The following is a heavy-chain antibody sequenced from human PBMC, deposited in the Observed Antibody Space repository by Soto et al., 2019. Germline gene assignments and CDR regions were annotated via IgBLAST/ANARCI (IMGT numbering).Heavy chain of an antibody. V-gene: IGHV3-23*01. Sequence: EVQLLESGGGLVQPGGSLRLSCAASGFTFSSYAMSWVRQAPGKGLEWVSAISGSGGSTYYADSVKGRFTISRDNSKNTLYLQMNSLRAEDTAVYYCAKDLRGEYYYCYYMDVWGKGTTVTVSS. J-gene: IGHJ6*03. CDR3: AKDLRGEYYYCYYMDV. CDR1: GFTFSSYA. CDR2: ISGSGGST.